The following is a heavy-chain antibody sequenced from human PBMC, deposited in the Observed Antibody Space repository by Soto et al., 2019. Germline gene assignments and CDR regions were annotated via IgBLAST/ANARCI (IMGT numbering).Heavy chain of an antibody. CDR2: IIPIFGTA. Sequence: VKVSCKASGGTFSSYAISWVRQAPGQGLEWMGGIIPIFGTANYAQEFQGRVTITADKSTSTAYMELSSLRSEDTAVYYCARWSEPTHRYYYGMDVWGQGTTVTVS. J-gene: IGHJ6*02. V-gene: IGHV1-69*06. D-gene: IGHD1-26*01. CDR1: GGTFSSYA. CDR3: ARWSEPTHRYYYGMDV.